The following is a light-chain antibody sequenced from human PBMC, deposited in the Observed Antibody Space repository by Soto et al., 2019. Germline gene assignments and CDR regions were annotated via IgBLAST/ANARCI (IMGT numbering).Light chain of an antibody. Sequence: QSVLTQPPSGSGTPGQSITISCSRSTSNIGSNTVNCYQQLPGTAPKLLVYSNNQRPSGVPDRFSGSKSGTSASLAISGLQSEDEADYYCAAWDDSLIGVLFGGGTKLTVL. J-gene: IGLJ2*01. CDR2: SNN. V-gene: IGLV1-44*01. CDR1: TSNIGSNT. CDR3: AAWDDSLIGVL.